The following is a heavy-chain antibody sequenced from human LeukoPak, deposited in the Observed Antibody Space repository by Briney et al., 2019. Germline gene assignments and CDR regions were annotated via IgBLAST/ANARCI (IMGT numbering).Heavy chain of an antibody. J-gene: IGHJ4*02. D-gene: IGHD3-10*01. CDR2: INPNSGGT. V-gene: IGHV1-2*06. CDR3: ASIPLGYYGSGSYLGYFDY. CDR1: GYTFTGYY. Sequence: ASVKVSCKASGYTFTGYYMHWVRQAPGQGLEWMGRINPNSGGTNYAQKFQGRVTMTRDTSISTAYMELSRLRSDDTAVYYCASIPLGYYGSGSYLGYFDYWGQGTLVTVSS.